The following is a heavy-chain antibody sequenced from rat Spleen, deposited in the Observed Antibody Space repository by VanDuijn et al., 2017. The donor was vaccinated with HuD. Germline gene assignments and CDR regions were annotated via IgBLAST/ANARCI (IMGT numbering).Heavy chain of an antibody. D-gene: IGHD1-12*01. CDR3: ARKDRDSYAHDWYFDF. CDR2: ISTGGGNT. V-gene: IGHV5-25*01. CDR1: GFTFSNYY. J-gene: IGHJ1*01. Sequence: EVQLVESGGGLVQPGRSMKLSCAALGFTFSNYYMAWVRQAPTKGLEWVASISTGGGNTYYRDSVKGRFTISRDNAKSTLYLQMDSLRSEDTATYYCARKDRDSYAHDWYFDFWGPGTMVTVSS.